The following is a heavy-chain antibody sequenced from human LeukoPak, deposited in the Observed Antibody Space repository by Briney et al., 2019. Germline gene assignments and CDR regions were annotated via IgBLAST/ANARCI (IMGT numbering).Heavy chain of an antibody. V-gene: IGHV1-2*02. J-gene: IGHJ4*02. CDR3: ARVAQPLVFRSFFDY. CDR1: GYTFTGYY. Sequence: GASVKVSCKASGYTFTGYYMHWVRQAPGQGLEWVGWINPNSGGTNYAQKFQGRVTMTRDTSISTAYMELSRLRSDDTAVYYCARVAQPLVFRSFFDYWGQGTLVTVSS. D-gene: IGHD6-6*01. CDR2: INPNSGGT.